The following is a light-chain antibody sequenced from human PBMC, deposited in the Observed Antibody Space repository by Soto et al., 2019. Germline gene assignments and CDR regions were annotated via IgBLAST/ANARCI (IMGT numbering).Light chain of an antibody. CDR3: HQRRSWPRT. CDR1: QYINTR. Sequence: EIVLTQSPATLSSFPGDRVTLSCRASQYINTRLAWYQHRPGQAPRLLIYQTSIRAAGIPARFSASGSGTDFTLTISDLQPEDFALYYCHQRRSWPRTFGQGTRLEIK. V-gene: IGKV3-11*01. CDR2: QTS. J-gene: IGKJ5*01.